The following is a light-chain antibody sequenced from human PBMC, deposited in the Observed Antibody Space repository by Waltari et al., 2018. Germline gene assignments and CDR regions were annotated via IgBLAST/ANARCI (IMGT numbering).Light chain of an antibody. J-gene: IGLJ2*01. CDR3: QSYDTTLRGSI. V-gene: IGLV1-40*01. CDR1: SSNIGAGYY. CDR2: DHD. Sequence: QSVLTQPPSLSGAPGQRVTFSCTGSSSNIGAGYYVHWYQQLPGTAPKLLIYDHDNRPSGVPDRFSGSKSGTSASLAITGLQAEDEADYYCQSYDTTLRGSIFGGGTKLTVL.